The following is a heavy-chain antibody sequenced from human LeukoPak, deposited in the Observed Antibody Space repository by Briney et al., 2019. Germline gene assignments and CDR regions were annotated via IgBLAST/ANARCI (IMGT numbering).Heavy chain of an antibody. D-gene: IGHD4-17*01. CDR1: GFTFSSYW. Sequence: PGGSLRLSCAASGFTFSSYWMSWVRQAPGKGLEWVSAISGSGGSTYYADSVKGRFTISRDNSKNTLYLQMNSLRAEDTAVYYCANDIFQHQDDYGDYYYYYMDVWGKGTTVTISS. J-gene: IGHJ6*03. CDR3: ANDIFQHQDDYGDYYYYYMDV. V-gene: IGHV3-23*01. CDR2: ISGSGGST.